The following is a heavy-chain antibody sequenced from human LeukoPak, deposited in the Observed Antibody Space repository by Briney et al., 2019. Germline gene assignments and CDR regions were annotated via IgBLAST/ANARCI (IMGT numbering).Heavy chain of an antibody. CDR3: ARDHADTATFDY. D-gene: IGHD2-2*01. V-gene: IGHV3-21*05. CDR1: GFTFSTYR. J-gene: IGHJ4*02. Sequence: GGSLRLSCAASGFTFSTYRMNWVRHAPGKGLEWLAYIGGKTNLNYADSVKGRFTISRDNAKNSLYLQMNSLRDDDTAVYYCARDHADTATFDYWGQGTLVTAPS. CDR2: IGGKTNL.